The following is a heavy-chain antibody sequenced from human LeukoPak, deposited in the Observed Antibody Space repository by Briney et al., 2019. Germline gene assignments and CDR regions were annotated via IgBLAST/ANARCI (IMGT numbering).Heavy chain of an antibody. CDR3: AKEARPGYCSGGSRSWFDP. CDR1: GFTFSNYA. J-gene: IGHJ5*02. Sequence: GGSLRLSCAASGFTFSNYAMTWVRQAPGKGLQWVSAISGSGGSTYYADSAKGRFTISRDNLKNTLYLQVNSLRVEDTAVYYCAKEARPGYCSGGSRSWFDPWGQGALVTVSS. V-gene: IGHV3-23*01. D-gene: IGHD2-15*01. CDR2: ISGSGGST.